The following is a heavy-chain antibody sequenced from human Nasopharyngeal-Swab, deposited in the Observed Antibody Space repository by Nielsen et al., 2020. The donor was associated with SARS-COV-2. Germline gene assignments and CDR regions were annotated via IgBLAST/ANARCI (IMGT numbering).Heavy chain of an antibody. CDR3: ARGPGAL. CDR2: IYYSGST. Sequence: SETLSLTCTVSGGPISSYYWSWIRQPPGKGLEWIGYIYYSGSTNYNPSLKSRVTISVDTSKNQFSLKLSSVTAADTAVYYCARGPGALWGQGTLVTVSS. J-gene: IGHJ4*02. CDR1: GGPISSYY. V-gene: IGHV4-59*01. D-gene: IGHD1-26*01.